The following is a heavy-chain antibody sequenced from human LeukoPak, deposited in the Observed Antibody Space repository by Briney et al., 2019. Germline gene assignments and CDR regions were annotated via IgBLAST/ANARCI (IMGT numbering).Heavy chain of an antibody. J-gene: IGHJ4*02. D-gene: IGHD3-10*01. Sequence: ASVTVSCTASGYTFTGYYLHWVRQAPGQGLEWMGWINPNSGGTNYAQNFQGRVTMTRDTSISTAYMELSRLRSDDTAVYYCARAISSGGEYWGQGTLVTVSS. CDR3: ARAISSGGEY. CDR1: GYTFTGYY. CDR2: INPNSGGT. V-gene: IGHV1-2*02.